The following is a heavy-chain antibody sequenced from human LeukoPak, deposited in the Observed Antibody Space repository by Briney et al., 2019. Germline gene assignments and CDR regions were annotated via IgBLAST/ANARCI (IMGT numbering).Heavy chain of an antibody. CDR3: ARGWDSSGYYYSFDY. D-gene: IGHD3-22*01. Sequence: KPGGSLRLSCAASGFTFSSYSMNWVRQAPGKGLEWVSSISSSSSYIYYADSVKGRFTISRDNAKNSLYLQMNSLRAEDTAVYYCARGWDSSGYYYSFDYWGQGTLVTVSS. CDR2: ISSSSSYI. CDR1: GFTFSSYS. V-gene: IGHV3-21*01. J-gene: IGHJ4*02.